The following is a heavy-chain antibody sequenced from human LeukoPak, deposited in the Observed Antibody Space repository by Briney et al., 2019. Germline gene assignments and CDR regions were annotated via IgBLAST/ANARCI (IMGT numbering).Heavy chain of an antibody. Sequence: GGSLRLSCAASGFTFSSYAMSWVRQAPGKGLEWVSAISGSGGSTYYADSVKGRFTISRDNSKNTLYLQMNSLRAEDTAVYYCAKRPEAGDYGDYGLYYFDYWGQGTLVTVSS. CDR3: AKRPEAGDYGDYGLYYFDY. CDR1: GFTFSSYA. D-gene: IGHD4-17*01. J-gene: IGHJ4*02. V-gene: IGHV3-23*01. CDR2: ISGSGGST.